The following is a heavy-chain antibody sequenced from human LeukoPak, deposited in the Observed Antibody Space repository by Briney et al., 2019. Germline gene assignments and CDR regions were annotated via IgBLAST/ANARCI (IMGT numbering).Heavy chain of an antibody. J-gene: IGHJ3*01. Sequence: PGGSLRLSCAASGFTFSSYGMHWVRQAPGKGLEWVAVIWYDGSNKYYADSVKGRFTISRDNSKNTLYLQMNSLRAEDTAVYYCAKPRDIDSWAFDVWGQGTMVTVS. D-gene: IGHD2-15*01. CDR1: GFTFSSYG. CDR2: IWYDGSNK. V-gene: IGHV3-33*06. CDR3: AKPRDIDSWAFDV.